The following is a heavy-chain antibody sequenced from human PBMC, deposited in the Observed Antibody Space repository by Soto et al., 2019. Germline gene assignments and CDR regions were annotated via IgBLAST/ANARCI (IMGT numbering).Heavy chain of an antibody. V-gene: IGHV3-74*01. Sequence: GGSLRLSCAASGVTFSSYWMHWVRQAPGKGLVWVSRINSDGSSTSYADSVKGRFTISRDNAKNTLYLQMNSLRAEDTAVYYCARESYCGGDCSNSFDYWGQGTLVTLSS. CDR1: GVTFSSYW. D-gene: IGHD2-21*02. CDR3: ARESYCGGDCSNSFDY. J-gene: IGHJ4*02. CDR2: INSDGSST.